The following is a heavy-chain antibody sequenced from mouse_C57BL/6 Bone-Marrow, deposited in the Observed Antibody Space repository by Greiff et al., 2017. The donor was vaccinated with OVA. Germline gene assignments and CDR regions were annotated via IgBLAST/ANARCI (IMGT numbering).Heavy chain of an antibody. CDR3: AREGPYYYGSGFAY. J-gene: IGHJ3*01. D-gene: IGHD1-1*01. CDR2: IYPRSGNT. CDR1: GYTFTSYG. Sequence: VQLQESGAELARPGASVKLSCKASGYTFTSYGISWVKQRPGQGLEWIGEIYPRSGNTYYNEKFKGKATLTADKSSSTAYMELRSLTSEDSAVYFCAREGPYYYGSGFAYWGQGTLVTVSA. V-gene: IGHV1-81*01.